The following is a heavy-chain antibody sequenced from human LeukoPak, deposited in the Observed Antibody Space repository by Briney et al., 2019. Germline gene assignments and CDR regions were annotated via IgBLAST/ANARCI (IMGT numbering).Heavy chain of an antibody. CDR1: GYTLTSYY. CDR2: INPTGGST. D-gene: IGHD3-22*01. J-gene: IGHJ4*02. CDR3: ARGRAYDSSGYDLLDY. Sequence: ASVKVSCKASGYTLTSYYMHWVRQAPGQGLEWMGIINPTGGSTSYAQKFQGRVTLTRDTSTTTVYMELYSLRSEDTAVYYCARGRAYDSSGYDLLDYWGQGTLVTVSS. V-gene: IGHV1-46*01.